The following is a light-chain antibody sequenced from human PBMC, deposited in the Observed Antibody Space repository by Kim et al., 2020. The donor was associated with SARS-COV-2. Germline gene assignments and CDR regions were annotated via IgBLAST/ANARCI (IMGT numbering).Light chain of an antibody. V-gene: IGLV3-21*04. CDR2: YDS. J-gene: IGLJ3*02. Sequence: APGKTARISFGGNNLGSKSVHWYQQQPGQAPVLVIYYDSDRPSGIPERFSGSNSGNTATLTISRVEAGDEADYYCQVWDSSSDHPVFGGGTQLTVL. CDR3: QVWDSSSDHPV. CDR1: NLGSKS.